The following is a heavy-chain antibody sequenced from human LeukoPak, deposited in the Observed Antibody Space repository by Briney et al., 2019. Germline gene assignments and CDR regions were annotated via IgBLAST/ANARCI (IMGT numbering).Heavy chain of an antibody. V-gene: IGHV3-23*01. CDR1: GFTFSSYA. D-gene: IGHD3-9*01. CDR3: AAYYDILTGYYISSDY. Sequence: PGGSLRLSCAASGFTFSSYAMSWVRQAPGKGLEWVSAISGSGGSTYYADSVKGRFTISRDNSKNTLYLQMNSLRAEDTAVYYCAAYYDILTGYYISSDYWGQGTLVTVSS. CDR2: ISGSGGST. J-gene: IGHJ4*02.